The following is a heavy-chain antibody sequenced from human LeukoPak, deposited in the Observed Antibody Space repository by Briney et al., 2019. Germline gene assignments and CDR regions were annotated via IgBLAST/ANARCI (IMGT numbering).Heavy chain of an antibody. D-gene: IGHD3-10*01. CDR2: ISYDGSNK. J-gene: IGHJ5*02. CDR1: GFTFSSYG. V-gene: IGHV3-30*03. CDR3: ARATWFGELFWFDP. Sequence: GGSLRLSCVASGFTFSSYGMHWVRQAPGKGLEWVAVISYDGSNKYYADSVKGRFTISRDNSKNTLYLQMNSLRAEDTAVYYCARATWFGELFWFDPWGQGTLVTVSS.